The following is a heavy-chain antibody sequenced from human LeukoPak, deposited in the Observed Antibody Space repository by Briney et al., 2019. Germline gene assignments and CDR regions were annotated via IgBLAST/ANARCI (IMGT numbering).Heavy chain of an antibody. CDR1: GFTFSSYG. CDR3: ARDDNYDSSVDY. D-gene: IGHD3-22*01. V-gene: IGHV3-33*01. CDR2: IWYDGSNK. J-gene: IGHJ4*02. Sequence: QTGGSLRLSCAASGFTFSSYGMHWVRQAPGKGLEWVAVIWYDGSNKYYADSVKGRFTISRDNSKNTLYLQMNSLRAEDTAVYYCARDDNYDSSVDYWGQGTLVTVSS.